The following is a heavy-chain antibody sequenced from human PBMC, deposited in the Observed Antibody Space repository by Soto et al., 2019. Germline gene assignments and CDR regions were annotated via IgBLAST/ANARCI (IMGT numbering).Heavy chain of an antibody. CDR1: GGSISSYY. J-gene: IGHJ4*02. Sequence: SETLSLTCTVSGGSISSYYWSWIRQPPGKGLEWIGYIYYSGSTNYNPSLKSRVTISVDTSKNQFSLKLSSVTDEDTAVYYCEIEGTGNNYPFDYWGQGILVNVS. CDR2: IYYSGST. D-gene: IGHD4-4*01. CDR3: EIEGTGNNYPFDY. V-gene: IGHV4-59*01.